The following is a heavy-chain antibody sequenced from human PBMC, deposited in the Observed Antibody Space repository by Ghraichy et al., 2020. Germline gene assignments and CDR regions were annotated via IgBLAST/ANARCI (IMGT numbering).Heavy chain of an antibody. J-gene: IGHJ4*02. V-gene: IGHV1-2*02. CDR3: ARAPGHIAVAGTRTRWDY. D-gene: IGHD6-19*01. CDR2: INPNSGGT. Sequence: ASVKVSCKASGYTFTGYYMHWVRQAPGQGLEWMGWINPNSGGTNYAQKFQGRVTMTRDTSISTAYMELSRLRSDDTAVYYCARAPGHIAVAGTRTRWDYWGQGTLVTVSS. CDR1: GYTFTGYY.